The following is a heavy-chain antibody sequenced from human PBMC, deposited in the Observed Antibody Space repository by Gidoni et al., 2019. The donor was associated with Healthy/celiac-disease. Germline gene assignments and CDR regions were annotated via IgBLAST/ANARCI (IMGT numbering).Heavy chain of an antibody. CDR1: GYTFTSYA. J-gene: IGHJ4*02. D-gene: IGHD2-21*01. V-gene: IGHV1-3*01. Sequence: QLQLVQSGAEVTKHGDSVKVSCTASGYTFTSYAMHWVRQAPAQRLECMGWINAGNGNTKYSQKLQGRVTITRDTSASTAYMELSSLRSEDTAVYYCARETGGDNDYWGQGTLVTVSS. CDR3: ARETGGDNDY. CDR2: INAGNGNT.